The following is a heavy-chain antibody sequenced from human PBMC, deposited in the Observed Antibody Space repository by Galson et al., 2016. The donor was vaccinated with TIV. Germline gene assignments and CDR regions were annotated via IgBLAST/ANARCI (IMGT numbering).Heavy chain of an antibody. J-gene: IGHJ4*02. CDR3: VRGEERPLVGAKPVDY. D-gene: IGHD1-26*01. CDR1: GFTFSNYW. CDR2: INSDGRTT. Sequence: SLRLSCAASGFTFSNYWMHWVRQAPGKGLVWVLRINSDGRTTTYAGSVEGRFTISRDNAKNTLYLQMNSLRAEDTAVYYCVRGEERPLVGAKPVDYWGQGALVTVSS. V-gene: IGHV3-74*03.